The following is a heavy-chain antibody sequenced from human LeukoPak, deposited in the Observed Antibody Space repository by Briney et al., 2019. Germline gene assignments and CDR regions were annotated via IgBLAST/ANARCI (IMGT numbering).Heavy chain of an antibody. J-gene: IGHJ4*02. V-gene: IGHV3-23*01. CDR1: GFTFSSYA. Sequence: GGSLRLSCAASGFTFSSYAMTWVRQAPGKGLEWVSAISGSGGGIYYADSVKGRFTISRDNSKNTLYLHMNSLGAEDTAVYYCAKERSFGTWLGDYWGQGTLVTVSS. CDR2: ISGSGGGI. D-gene: IGHD2/OR15-2a*01. CDR3: AKERSFGTWLGDY.